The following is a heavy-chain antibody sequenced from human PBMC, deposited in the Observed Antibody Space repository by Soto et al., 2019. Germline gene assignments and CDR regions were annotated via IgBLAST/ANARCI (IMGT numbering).Heavy chain of an antibody. D-gene: IGHD3-22*01. CDR2: IIPIFGTA. V-gene: IGHV1-69*01. Sequence: QVQLVQSGAEVTKPGSSVKVSCKASGGTFSRHAISWVRQAPGQGLEWMGGIIPIFGTANHAQKFQGRVTIIADESTSTVYMELSRLRSEDTAMYYCARGWGYDSNDYYYAYWGQGTLVIVSS. CDR1: GGTFSRHA. J-gene: IGHJ4*02. CDR3: ARGWGYDSNDYYYAY.